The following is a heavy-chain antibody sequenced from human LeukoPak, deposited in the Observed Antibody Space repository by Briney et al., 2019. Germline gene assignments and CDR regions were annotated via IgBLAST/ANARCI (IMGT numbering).Heavy chain of an antibody. Sequence: ASVKVSCKASGGTFSSYAISWVRQAPGQGLEWMGGIIPIFGTANYAQKFQGRVTITADESTSTAYMDLSSLRSEDTAVYYCARGGLSAFDYWGQGTLVTVSS. CDR1: GGTFSSYA. J-gene: IGHJ4*02. CDR3: ARGGLSAFDY. V-gene: IGHV1-69*13. CDR2: IIPIFGTA.